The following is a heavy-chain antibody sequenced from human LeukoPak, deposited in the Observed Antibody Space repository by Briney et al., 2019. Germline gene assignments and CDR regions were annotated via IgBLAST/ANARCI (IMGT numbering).Heavy chain of an antibody. CDR1: GYTFTGYY. J-gene: IGHJ4*02. Sequence: ASVKVSCKASGYTFTGYYMHWVGQAPGQGLEWMGWINPNSGGTNYAQKFQGRVTMTGDTSISTAYMELSRLRSDDTAVYYCAREGDIVGATTIGYWGQGTLVTVSS. CDR3: AREGDIVGATTIGY. CDR2: INPNSGGT. D-gene: IGHD1-26*01. V-gene: IGHV1-2*02.